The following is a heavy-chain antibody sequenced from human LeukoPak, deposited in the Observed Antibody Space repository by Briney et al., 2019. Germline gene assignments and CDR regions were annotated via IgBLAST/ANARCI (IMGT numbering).Heavy chain of an antibody. J-gene: IGHJ3*02. D-gene: IGHD3-22*01. CDR3: ATARLLLMYAFDI. V-gene: IGHV3-7*01. CDR2: IKQDGSEK. Sequence: GGSLRLSCAASGLTFSSYWMSWVRQAPGKGLEWVANIKQDGSEKYYVDSVKGRFTISRDNAKNSLYLQMNSLRAEDTAVYYCATARLLLMYAFDIWGQGTMVTVSS. CDR1: GLTFSSYW.